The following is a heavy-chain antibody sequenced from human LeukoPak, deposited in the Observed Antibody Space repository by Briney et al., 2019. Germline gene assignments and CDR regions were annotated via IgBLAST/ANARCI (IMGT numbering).Heavy chain of an antibody. J-gene: IGHJ4*02. CDR3: AKDHPSPYYGSGNPLDY. V-gene: IGHV3-23*01. CDR1: GFSFSSYA. CDR2: ISGSGGST. Sequence: GGSLRLSCAASGFSFSSYAMSWVRQAPGKGLEWVSGISGSGGSTYYADSVKGRFTISRDNSKNTLYLQMNSLRAEDTAVYYCAKDHPSPYYGSGNPLDYWGQGTLVTVSS. D-gene: IGHD3-10*01.